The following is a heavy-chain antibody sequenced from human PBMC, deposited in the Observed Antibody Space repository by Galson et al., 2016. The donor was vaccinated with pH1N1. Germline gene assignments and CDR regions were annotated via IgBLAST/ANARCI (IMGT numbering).Heavy chain of an antibody. CDR1: GVSVSSNY. CDR2: LYSGGST. D-gene: IGHD4-23*01. J-gene: IGHJ4*02. Sequence: SLRLSCAASGVSVSSNYVTWVRQAPGKGLEWVPVLYSGGSTYYADSVRGRFTISSDYPKNTDFLQMNSLKAEDTAVYYWSVGPQHAPFCDRGSYFGSWGQGTLVTASS. V-gene: IGHV3-66*02. CDR3: SVGPQHAPFCDRGSYFGS.